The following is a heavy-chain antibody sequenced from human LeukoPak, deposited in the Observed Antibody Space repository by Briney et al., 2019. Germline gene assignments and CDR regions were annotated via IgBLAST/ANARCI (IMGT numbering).Heavy chain of an antibody. J-gene: IGHJ6*03. CDR3: ARQGGSSSPYYFYYVDV. Sequence: SETLSLTCAVSGYSISSGYYWGWFRQPPGKGLEWIACIYHSGSTYYNPSLKSRVTMSVDTSKNQFSLRLTSLTAADTAVYYCARQGGSSSPYYFYYVDVWGKGTTVTVSS. D-gene: IGHD6-13*01. CDR1: GYSISSGYY. V-gene: IGHV4-38-2*01. CDR2: IYHSGST.